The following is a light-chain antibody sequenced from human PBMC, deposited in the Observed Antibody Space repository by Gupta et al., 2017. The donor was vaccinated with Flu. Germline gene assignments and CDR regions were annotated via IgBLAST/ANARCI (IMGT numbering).Light chain of an antibody. V-gene: IGLV1-40*01. CDR1: ASNIAADYD. J-gene: IGLJ2*01. Sequence: QSVLTQPPSVSGAPGLRVTISCAGTASNIAADYDVHWYPQLPGAAPKLLIFVNTRRPSGVPDQFSASKSATSATLAITGLQAEDEGDYYCQCYDDIMNSRIFGGGTRLTV. CDR2: VNT. CDR3: QCYDDIMNSRI.